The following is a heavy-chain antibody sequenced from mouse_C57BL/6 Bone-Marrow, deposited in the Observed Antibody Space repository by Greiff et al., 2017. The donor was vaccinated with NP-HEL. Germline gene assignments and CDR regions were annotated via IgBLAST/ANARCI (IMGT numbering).Heavy chain of an antibody. V-gene: IGHV1-81*01. CDR1: GYTFTSYG. CDR2: IYPRSGNT. J-gene: IGHJ2*01. D-gene: IGHD2-5*01. Sequence: QVQLQQSGAELARPGASVKLSCKASGYTFTSYGISWVKQRTGQGLEWIGEIYPRSGNTYYNEKFKGKATMTADKSSSTAYMELRSLTSEDSAVYFCARSDYSNPLFYWGQGTTLTVSS. CDR3: ARSDYSNPLFY.